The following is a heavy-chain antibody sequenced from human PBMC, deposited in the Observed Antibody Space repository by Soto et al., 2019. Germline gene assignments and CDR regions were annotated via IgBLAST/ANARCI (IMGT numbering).Heavy chain of an antibody. CDR3: ARQASGYYYGWFDP. J-gene: IGHJ5*02. Sequence: SETLSLTCAVYGGSFSVYYWTWIRQPPGTGLEWVGDIIYSGSTFYNPSLKSRVTISVDTSNNQFSLKLSSVTAADTAVYYCARQASGYYYGWFDPWGQGTLVTVSS. CDR2: IIYSGST. D-gene: IGHD3-22*01. CDR1: GGSFSVYY. V-gene: IGHV4-34*12.